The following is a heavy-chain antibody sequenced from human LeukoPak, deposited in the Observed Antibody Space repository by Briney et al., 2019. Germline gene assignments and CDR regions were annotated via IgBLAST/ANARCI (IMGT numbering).Heavy chain of an antibody. CDR1: GGSISTSDYY. CDR2: VYYSGST. V-gene: IGHV4-39*01. Sequence: PSEILSLTCSVSGGSISTSDYYWVWIRQPPGKGLEWIGSVYYSGSTYYNPSLESRVTISIDTSKNQFSLKVNSVTAADTAVYYCGRRRGGKVGAIVDCWGQGTLVTVSS. CDR3: GRRRGGKVGAIVDC. J-gene: IGHJ4*02. D-gene: IGHD1-26*01.